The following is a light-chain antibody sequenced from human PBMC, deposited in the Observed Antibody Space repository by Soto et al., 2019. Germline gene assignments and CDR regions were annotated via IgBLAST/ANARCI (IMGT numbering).Light chain of an antibody. Sequence: DIQMTQSPSTLSASVGDRLTITCRATQSVGDSLAWYQQKPGRAPKLLIYKASSLESGVPSRFSGSGSETEFTLTISSLQPDDFATYYCQEYDSYRWTFGQGTKVDIK. J-gene: IGKJ1*01. V-gene: IGKV1-5*03. CDR3: QEYDSYRWT. CDR1: QSVGDS. CDR2: KAS.